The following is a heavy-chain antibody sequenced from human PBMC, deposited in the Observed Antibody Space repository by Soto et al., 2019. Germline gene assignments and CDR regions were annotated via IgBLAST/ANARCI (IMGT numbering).Heavy chain of an antibody. CDR3: VKGSEVARQELDY. CDR1: GFSFSNCG. Sequence: QVQPVESGGGVVQPGRSLRLSCAASGFSFSNCGMHWVRQAPGKGLEWVAAISFDGNDKYYSESVKGRFTISRDNSKNTLFLQMNSLRVEDTAVYYCVKGSEVARQELDYWGQGTLVTVSS. J-gene: IGHJ4*02. V-gene: IGHV3-30*18. CDR2: ISFDGNDK. D-gene: IGHD2-15*01.